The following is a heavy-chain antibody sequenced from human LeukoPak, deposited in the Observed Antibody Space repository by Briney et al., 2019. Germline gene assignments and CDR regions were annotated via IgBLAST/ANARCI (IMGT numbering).Heavy chain of an antibody. J-gene: IGHJ3*02. Sequence: GASVKVSCKASGYTFTSYGISWVGQAPGQGLEGMGWISAYNGNTNSAQKLQGRVTMTPDTSTSTAYMELRSLRSDDTAVYYCARGSGPAANDAFDIWGQGTMVTVSS. V-gene: IGHV1-18*01. CDR3: ARGSGPAANDAFDI. D-gene: IGHD2-2*01. CDR1: GYTFTSYG. CDR2: ISAYNGNT.